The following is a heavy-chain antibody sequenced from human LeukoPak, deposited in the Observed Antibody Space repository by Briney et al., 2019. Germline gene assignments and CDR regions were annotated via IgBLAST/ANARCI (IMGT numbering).Heavy chain of an antibody. D-gene: IGHD6-13*01. CDR3: ARDGGVAAAGNYYYYYMDV. CDR1: GGTFSSYA. J-gene: IGHJ6*03. Sequence: SVKVSCKASGGTFSSYAISWVRQAPGQGLEWMGGIIPIFGTANYAQKFQGRVTITADKSTSTAYMELSSLRSEDTAVYYCARDGGVAAAGNYYYYYMDVWGKGTTVTVSS. CDR2: IIPIFGTA. V-gene: IGHV1-69*06.